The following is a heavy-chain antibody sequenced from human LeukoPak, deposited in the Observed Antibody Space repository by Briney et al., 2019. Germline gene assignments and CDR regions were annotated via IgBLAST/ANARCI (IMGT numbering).Heavy chain of an antibody. CDR1: GYSFTSYG. J-gene: IGHJ4*02. CDR2: IYPGDSET. Sequence: GESLKISCKGSGYSFTSYGIGWVRQMPGKGLEWMGIIYPGDSETRYSPSFQGQVTISADKSISTAYLQWSSLKASDTAMYYCARREPLWFGESNPPDYWGQGTLVIVSS. D-gene: IGHD3-10*01. CDR3: ARREPLWFGESNPPDY. V-gene: IGHV5-51*01.